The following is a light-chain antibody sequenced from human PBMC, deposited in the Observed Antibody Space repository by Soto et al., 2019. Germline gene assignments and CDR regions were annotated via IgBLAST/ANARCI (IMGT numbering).Light chain of an antibody. CDR1: SSDVGGYNY. CDR2: EVS. J-gene: IGLJ3*02. CDR3: SSYAGSDAWV. V-gene: IGLV2-8*01. Sequence: QSALTQPPSASGSPGQSVTISCTGTSSDVGGYNYVSWYQHHPGKAPKVMIYEVSMRPSGVPDRFSGSKSGNTASLTASGLQAEDEADYYCSSYAGSDAWVFGGGTKLTVL.